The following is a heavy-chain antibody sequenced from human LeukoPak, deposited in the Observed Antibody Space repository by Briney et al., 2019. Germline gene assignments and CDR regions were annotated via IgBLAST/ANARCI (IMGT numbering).Heavy chain of an antibody. J-gene: IGHJ6*02. CDR1: GYTFTSYY. Sequence: RASVKVSCKASGYTFTSYYMHWVRQAPGQGLEWMGIINPSGGSTSYAQKFQGRVTMTRDTSTSTVYMELSSLRSEDTAVYYCAKTTVTDCYYYCMDCWGQGTTVTVSS. D-gene: IGHD4-17*01. CDR3: AKTTVTDCYYYCMDC. V-gene: IGHV1-46*01. CDR2: INPSGGST.